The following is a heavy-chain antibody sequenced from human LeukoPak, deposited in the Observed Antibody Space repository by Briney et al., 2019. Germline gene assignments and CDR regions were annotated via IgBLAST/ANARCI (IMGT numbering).Heavy chain of an antibody. CDR3: ARDLYIAVAGGFDY. CDR2: INPNSGGT. Sequence: ASVKVSCKASGYTXTGYYMHWVRQAPGQGLEWMGWINPNSGGTNYAQKFQGRVTMTRDTSISTAYMELSRLRSDDTAVYYCARDLYIAVAGGFDYWGQGTLVTVSS. D-gene: IGHD6-19*01. CDR1: GYTXTGYY. V-gene: IGHV1-2*02. J-gene: IGHJ4*02.